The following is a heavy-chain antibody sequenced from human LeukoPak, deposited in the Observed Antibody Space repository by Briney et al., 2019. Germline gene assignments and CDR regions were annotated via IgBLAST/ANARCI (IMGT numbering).Heavy chain of an antibody. CDR3: ARGVRGRDAFDI. V-gene: IGHV4-31*03. D-gene: IGHD3-10*01. Sequence: SQTLSLTCTVSGVSINSADYFWTWIRQHPGKGLEYIGYIYYTGNTFYNPSLKSRATVSLDASRNQFSLRLNSVTAADTAVYFCARGVRGRDAFDIWGQGTMVPVSS. CDR2: IYYTGNT. CDR1: GVSINSADYF. J-gene: IGHJ3*02.